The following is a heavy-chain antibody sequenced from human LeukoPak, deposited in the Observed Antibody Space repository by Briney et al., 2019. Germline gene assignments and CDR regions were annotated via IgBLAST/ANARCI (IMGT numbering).Heavy chain of an antibody. CDR1: GFSFSSYA. CDR3: GKTTVGYSSGQKPAWPVDY. Sequence: PGGSVRLSCAASGFSFSSYAMSWVRQAPGKGLKWVAGIFGSGGSPHYADPVKGRFTISRDNSRNTVYLQINSLRAEDTAVYYCGKTTVGYSSGQKPAWPVDYWGQGTLVTVSS. V-gene: IGHV3-23*01. J-gene: IGHJ4*02. CDR2: IFGSGGSP. D-gene: IGHD5-18*01.